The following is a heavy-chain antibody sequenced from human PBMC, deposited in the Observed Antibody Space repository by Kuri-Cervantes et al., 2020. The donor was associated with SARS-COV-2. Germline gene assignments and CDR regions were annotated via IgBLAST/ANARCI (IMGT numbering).Heavy chain of an antibody. Sequence: GGSLRLSCAASGFTFSDYYMSWIRQAPGKGLEWVGFIRSKAYGGTTEYAASVKGRFTISRDDSKSIAYLQMNSLKTEDTAVYYCTRVSSSWYPYFDYWGQGTLVTVSS. CDR1: GFTFSDYY. CDR3: TRVSSSWYPYFDY. CDR2: IRSKAYGGTT. J-gene: IGHJ4*02. V-gene: IGHV3-49*03. D-gene: IGHD6-13*01.